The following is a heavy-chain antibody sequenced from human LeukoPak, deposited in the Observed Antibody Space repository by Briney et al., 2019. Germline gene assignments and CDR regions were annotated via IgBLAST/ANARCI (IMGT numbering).Heavy chain of an antibody. CDR2: INQDGTEK. Sequence: GGSLRLSCAASGFSFSTYWMSWVRQAPGKGLEWVAKINQDGTEKYYVDSVKGRFTVSRDYAKNSLYLQMNSLRVEDTAVYYCAKVAKYYYGPETYYFFEQWGQGTPVTASS. CDR3: AKVAKYYYGPETYYFFEQ. J-gene: IGHJ4*02. D-gene: IGHD3-10*01. V-gene: IGHV3-7*01. CDR1: GFSFSTYW.